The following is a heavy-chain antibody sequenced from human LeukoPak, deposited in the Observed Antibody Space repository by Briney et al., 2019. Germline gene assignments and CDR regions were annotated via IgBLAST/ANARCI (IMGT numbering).Heavy chain of an antibody. J-gene: IGHJ4*02. V-gene: IGHV4-38-2*02. Sequence: SETLCLTCAVSGYSISSGYNWGWIRQPPGKGLEWIGSLYHRGSTSYNPSLESRFTISADTSRNQLSLKLTCVTAADTAVYYCAREKKSGTRRTWYGIAYGGQGTLVTVSS. CDR2: LYHRGST. CDR3: AREKKSGTRRTWYGIAY. D-gene: IGHD2-15*01. CDR1: GYSISSGYN.